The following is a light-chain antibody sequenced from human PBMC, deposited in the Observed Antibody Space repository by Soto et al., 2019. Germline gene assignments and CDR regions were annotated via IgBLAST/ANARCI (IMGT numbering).Light chain of an antibody. CDR3: QQYYSYPPT. CDR1: HGISSY. CDR2: AAA. J-gene: IGKJ1*01. Sequence: AIRMTQSPSSFSASTGDRVTITCRASHGISSYLAWYQQKPGKAPKLLIYAAATLQTGVPSRFSSSRSGTEFTLTISCLQSEEFATYYCQQYYSYPPTFGQGTKVDIK. V-gene: IGKV1-8*01.